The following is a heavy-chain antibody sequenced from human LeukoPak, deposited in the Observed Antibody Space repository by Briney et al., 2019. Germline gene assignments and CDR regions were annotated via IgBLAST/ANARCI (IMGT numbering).Heavy chain of an antibody. CDR3: AGVLRGAFDI. Sequence: GGSLRLSCTASGITVSSNDMCWVRQAPGKGLEWISLIYSGGRTDYADSAKGRFTISRDNSKNMVYLQMNSLRGDDTAVYYCAGVLRGAFDIWGQGKMVAVSS. CDR1: GITVSSND. CDR2: IYSGGRT. V-gene: IGHV3-53*01. J-gene: IGHJ3*02.